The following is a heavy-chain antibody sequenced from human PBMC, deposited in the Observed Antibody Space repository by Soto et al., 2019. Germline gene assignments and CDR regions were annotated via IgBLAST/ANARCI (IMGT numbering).Heavy chain of an antibody. J-gene: IGHJ1*01. D-gene: IGHD1-7*01. CDR1: GFTFSVYA. CDR3: AKYSELPYEAYLQQ. V-gene: IGHV3-23*01. CDR2: ISSNGGRT. Sequence: VGSLRLSFAASGFTFSVYAMSWVRQAPGKGLEWVSAISSNGGRTFYADSLRGRFTISRDNSKSALYLQMNNLRAEDTAIYYCAKYSELPYEAYLQQWGQGTLVTVSS.